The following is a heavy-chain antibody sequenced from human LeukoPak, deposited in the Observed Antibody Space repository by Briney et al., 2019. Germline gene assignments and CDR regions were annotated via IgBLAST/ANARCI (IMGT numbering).Heavy chain of an antibody. D-gene: IGHD5-18*01. Sequence: SETLSLTCTVSGGSISSYYWSWVRQPPGKGLEWIGYMYFGGSSNYNPSLKSQVTISVDTSQNQLSLNLNSVTAADTAVYYCTRASRGYSYGFAEYWGQGTLVTVSS. J-gene: IGHJ4*02. CDR3: TRASRGYSYGFAEY. V-gene: IGHV4-59*01. CDR2: MYFGGSS. CDR1: GGSISSYY.